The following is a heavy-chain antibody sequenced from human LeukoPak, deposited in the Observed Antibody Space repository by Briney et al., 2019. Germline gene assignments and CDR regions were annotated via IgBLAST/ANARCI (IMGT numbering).Heavy chain of an antibody. Sequence: ASVKVSCKASGYTFTGYHMHWVRQAPGQGLEWMGRINPNSGGTNYAQKFQGRVTMTRDTSISTAYMELSRLRSDDTAVYYCARDHGDSSGFDYWGQGTLVTVSS. CDR1: GYTFTGYH. CDR3: ARDHGDSSGFDY. J-gene: IGHJ4*02. V-gene: IGHV1-2*06. CDR2: INPNSGGT. D-gene: IGHD3-22*01.